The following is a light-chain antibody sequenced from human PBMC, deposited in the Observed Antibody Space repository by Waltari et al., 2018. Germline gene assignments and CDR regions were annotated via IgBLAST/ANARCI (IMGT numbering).Light chain of an antibody. V-gene: IGKV4-1*01. J-gene: IGKJ2*01. CDR2: WAS. CDR3: QQFYSTFYT. CDR1: QRVLSSSNHKNY. Sequence: DIVMHQSPAPLVVPLGEGAPLDCKPSQRVLSSSNHKNYLASYQQQPGQPPKLLFYWASMRESGVPDRFSGSASETYFTPTISSLQAEDVAVYYCQQFYSTFYTFGQGTKLEIK.